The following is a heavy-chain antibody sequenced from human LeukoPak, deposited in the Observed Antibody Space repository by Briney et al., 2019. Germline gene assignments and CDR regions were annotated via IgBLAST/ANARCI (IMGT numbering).Heavy chain of an antibody. D-gene: IGHD1-26*01. CDR1: GFSFSGHW. CDR3: AYRNNFEY. CDR2: IKADGSEK. V-gene: IGHV3-7*05. J-gene: IGHJ4*02. Sequence: GGSLRLSCAASGFSFSGHWMNWVRQPPGKGLEWVANIKADGSEKYYVDSVKGRFTVSRDDAKRTVDLQMDNLRAEDTAIYYCAYRNNFEYWGQGALVTVSS.